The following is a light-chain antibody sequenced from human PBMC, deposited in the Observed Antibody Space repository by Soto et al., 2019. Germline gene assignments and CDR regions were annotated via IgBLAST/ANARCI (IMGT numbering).Light chain of an antibody. V-gene: IGKV1-27*01. Sequence: DLQMTQSPSSLSASVGDSVTITCRASQGISNFLAWYQQKPGKVPKLLVYAAFTLQSGVPSRFSASGSGTDYTLTISSLQPEDGATYDCQKYDSAPWTFGQGTKVEIK. CDR2: AAF. CDR1: QGISNF. CDR3: QKYDSAPWT. J-gene: IGKJ1*01.